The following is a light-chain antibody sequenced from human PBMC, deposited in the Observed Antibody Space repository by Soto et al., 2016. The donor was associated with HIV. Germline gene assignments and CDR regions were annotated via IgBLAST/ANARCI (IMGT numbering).Light chain of an antibody. CDR2: DDR. J-gene: IGLJ1*01. Sequence: SYELTQPPSVSVAPGKTATLPVGETILEVKVVHWYRQKPGQAPVLVVYDDRDRPSGIPERFSGSNSGNTATLTITWVEAGDEADYYCQVWDNSDDYYVFGTGTKVTVL. CDR3: QVWDNSDDYYV. V-gene: IGLV3-21*01. CDR1: ILEVKV.